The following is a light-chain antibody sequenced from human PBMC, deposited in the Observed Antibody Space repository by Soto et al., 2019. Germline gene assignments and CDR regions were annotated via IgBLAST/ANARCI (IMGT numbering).Light chain of an antibody. CDR1: QSIRSG. CDR3: QQYGSSGT. J-gene: IGKJ1*01. V-gene: IGKV1-5*01. CDR2: DAS. Sequence: GDRVTIPCRASQSIRSGLAWYQQKPGKAPKLLIYDASCVERGVPTWFGSSLCRTDFPLTISSLQHEVFGVYYCQQYGSSGTFGQGTKVDIK.